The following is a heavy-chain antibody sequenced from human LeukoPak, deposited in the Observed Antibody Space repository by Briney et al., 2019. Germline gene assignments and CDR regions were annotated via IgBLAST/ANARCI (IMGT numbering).Heavy chain of an antibody. V-gene: IGHV3-7*03. CDR2: IKQDGSGK. CDR1: GFTFSSYW. D-gene: IGHD2-2*02. J-gene: IGHJ3*02. Sequence: GGSLRLSCAASGFTFSSYWMSWVRQAPGKGLEWVANIKQDGSGKYYVDSVKGRFTISRDNAKNSLYLQMNSLRAEDTALYYCARREIVVVPAAIFGAFDIWGQGTMVTVSS. CDR3: ARREIVVVPAAIFGAFDI.